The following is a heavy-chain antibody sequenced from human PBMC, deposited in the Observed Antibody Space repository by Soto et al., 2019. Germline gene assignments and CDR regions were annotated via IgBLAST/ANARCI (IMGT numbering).Heavy chain of an antibody. CDR1: GFTFNNYW. J-gene: IGHJ4*02. V-gene: IGHV3-74*01. CDR3: TRDRGGNFYGGFDY. CDR2: INIEGSTT. D-gene: IGHD1-26*01. Sequence: GGSLRLSCAASGFTFNNYWMHWVRQAPGKGLVWVSRINIEGSTTDYADSVRGRFATSRDNAKNTLYLQINSLRDEDTAVYYCTRDRGGNFYGGFDYWGRGTLVTVSS.